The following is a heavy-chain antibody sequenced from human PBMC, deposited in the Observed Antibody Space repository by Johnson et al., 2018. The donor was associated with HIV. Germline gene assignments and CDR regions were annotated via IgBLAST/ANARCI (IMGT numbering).Heavy chain of an antibody. CDR3: ARDSLAHDAFDI. CDR2: ISSSSSTT. V-gene: IGHV3-11*04. CDR1: GFSFSDYY. Sequence: QVQLVESGGGLVQPGGSLRLSCAASGFSFSDYYMTWIRQAPGKGLEWVSYISSSSSTTYYADSVKGRFTISRDNSKNTLYLQMNSLRAEDTAVYYCARDSLAHDAFDIWGQGTMVTVSS. J-gene: IGHJ3*02.